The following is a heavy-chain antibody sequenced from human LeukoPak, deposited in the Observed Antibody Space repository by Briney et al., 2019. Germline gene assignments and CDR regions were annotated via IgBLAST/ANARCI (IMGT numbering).Heavy chain of an antibody. CDR2: IHYIGST. CDR3: AKTVPYSSGWRATFDH. J-gene: IGHJ4*02. Sequence: SETLSLTCTVSGDSISNHNYFWGWIRQTPGTGLEWIANIHYIGSTYYNPSLKSPVTISLDKSKNQFSLKVNSVTAADTAVYYCAKTVPYSSGWRATFDHWGQGTLVTVSS. D-gene: IGHD6-19*01. CDR1: GDSISNHNYF. V-gene: IGHV4-39*01.